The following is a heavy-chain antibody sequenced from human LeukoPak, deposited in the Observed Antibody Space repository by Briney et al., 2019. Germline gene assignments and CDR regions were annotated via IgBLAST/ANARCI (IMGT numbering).Heavy chain of an antibody. CDR2: INHSGST. J-gene: IGHJ5*02. CDR3: ARGGDWNYLRWFDP. V-gene: IGHV4-34*01. Sequence: PSETLSLTCAVYGGSFSGYYWSWIRQPPGKGLEWIGEINHSGSTNYNPSLKSRVTISVDTSKNQFSLKLSSVTAADTAVYYCARGGDWNYLRWFDPWGQGTLVTVSS. D-gene: IGHD1-7*01. CDR1: GGSFSGYY.